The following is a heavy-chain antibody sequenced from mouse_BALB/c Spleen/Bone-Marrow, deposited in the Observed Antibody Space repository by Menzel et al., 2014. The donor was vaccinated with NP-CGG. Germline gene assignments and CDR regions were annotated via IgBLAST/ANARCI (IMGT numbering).Heavy chain of an antibody. J-gene: IGHJ2*01. CDR2: INPYNDGT. V-gene: IGHV1-14*01. Sequence: VLLQQPGPEQVKPGASVKMSCKASGCTFTSYVMHWVKQKPGQGLEWIGYINPYNDGTKYNEKFKGKATLTSDKSSSTAYMELSSLTSEDSAVYYCARRGRIAEALGYWGQGTTLTVSS. CDR1: GCTFTSYV. D-gene: IGHD6-1*01. CDR3: ARRGRIAEALGY.